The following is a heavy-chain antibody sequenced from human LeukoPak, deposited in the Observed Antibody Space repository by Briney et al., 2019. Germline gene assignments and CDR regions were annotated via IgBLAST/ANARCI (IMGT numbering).Heavy chain of an antibody. CDR3: ARDQGRLSTSWYTGY. CDR2: INPDSGDT. CDR1: GYIFTGYY. D-gene: IGHD6-13*01. J-gene: IGHJ4*02. V-gene: IGHV1-2*06. Sequence: ASVKVSXKASGYIFTGYYIHWVRQAHGQGLEWMGRINPDSGDTIFAQRFQGRVTMSRDTSITTAYMEVSRLRPDDTAVYFCARDQGRLSTSWYTGYWGQGTQVTVSS.